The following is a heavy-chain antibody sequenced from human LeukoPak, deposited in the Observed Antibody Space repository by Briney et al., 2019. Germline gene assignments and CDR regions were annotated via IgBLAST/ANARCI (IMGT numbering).Heavy chain of an antibody. CDR2: ISHSGST. CDR1: GGSLSGYY. Sequence: SETLSLTCAVYGGSLSGYYWSWIRQPPGKGLEWIGEISHSGSTNYNPSLKSRVTISVDTSKNQFSLKLSSVTAADTAVYYCARVRRGYYTNTDYFDYWGQGTLVTVSS. CDR3: ARVRRGYYTNTDYFDY. D-gene: IGHD3-3*01. V-gene: IGHV4-34*01. J-gene: IGHJ4*02.